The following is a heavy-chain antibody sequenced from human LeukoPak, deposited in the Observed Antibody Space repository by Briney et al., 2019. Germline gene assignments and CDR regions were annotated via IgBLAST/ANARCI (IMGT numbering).Heavy chain of an antibody. CDR2: ISGSGGST. CDR1: GFTFGDYV. V-gene: IGHV3-23*01. Sequence: PGGSLRLSCTASGFTFGDYVMSWVRQAPGKGLEWVSAISGSGGSTYYADSVKGRFTISRDNSKNTLYLQMNSLRAEDTAVYYCAKYATVVTPTRFDYWGQGTLVTVSS. CDR3: AKYATVVTPTRFDY. D-gene: IGHD4-23*01. J-gene: IGHJ4*02.